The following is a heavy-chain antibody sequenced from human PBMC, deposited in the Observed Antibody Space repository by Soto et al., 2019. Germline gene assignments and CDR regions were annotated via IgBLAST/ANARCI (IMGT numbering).Heavy chain of an antibody. D-gene: IGHD1-20*01. CDR3: ARTNWNANWFDP. V-gene: IGHV4-59*02. Sequence: SSETLSLTCTVSGGSVSSYYWNWIRQPPGKGLEWIGYVYYSGSATYNPSLKSRVTISVDTAKDQFSLKLRSVTAADTAVYYCARTNWNANWFDPWGQGTLVTVSS. CDR2: VYYSGSA. CDR1: GGSVSSYY. J-gene: IGHJ5*02.